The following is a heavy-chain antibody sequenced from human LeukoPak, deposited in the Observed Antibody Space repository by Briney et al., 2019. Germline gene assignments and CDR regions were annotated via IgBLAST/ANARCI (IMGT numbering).Heavy chain of an antibody. CDR1: GGSISTYY. Sequence: SETLSLTCTVSGGSISTYYWSWIRQPPGKGLEWIGYISYTGSTNFNPSLKSRVTISVDTSNNQFSLKLSSVTAADTAVYYCARNGGGWSFDNWGQGTLVTVYS. V-gene: IGHV4-59*08. D-gene: IGHD6-19*01. CDR3: ARNGGGWSFDN. J-gene: IGHJ4*02. CDR2: ISYTGST.